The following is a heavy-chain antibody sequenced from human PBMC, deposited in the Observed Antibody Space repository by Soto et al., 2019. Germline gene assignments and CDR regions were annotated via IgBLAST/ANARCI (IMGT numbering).Heavy chain of an antibody. J-gene: IGHJ6*02. CDR2: IGRKVNTYAT. CDR1: WFIFSDSA. D-gene: IGHD5-18*01. V-gene: IGHV3-73*01. CDR3: ANNPNVDTAIRV. Sequence: VGSLRLSCAASWFIFSDSAIHWVRQASGKGLEWVGRIGRKVNTYATAYAASVKGRFTFSRDDSRNTAYLLMNGLKTEDTAVYYCANNPNVDTAIRVWGQGTTVTVSS.